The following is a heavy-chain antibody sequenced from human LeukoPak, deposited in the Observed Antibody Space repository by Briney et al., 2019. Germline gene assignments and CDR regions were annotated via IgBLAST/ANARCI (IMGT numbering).Heavy chain of an antibody. CDR3: ARTTFDYSFDY. Sequence: ASVKVSRKASGYTFTGYYMHWVRQAPGQGLEWMGWINPNSGDTNYAQKFQGRVTMTRDTSTSTAYMELSRLRSDDTAVYYCARTTFDYSFDYWGQGTLVTASS. J-gene: IGHJ4*02. V-gene: IGHV1-2*02. CDR1: GYTFTGYY. D-gene: IGHD4-11*01. CDR2: INPNSGDT.